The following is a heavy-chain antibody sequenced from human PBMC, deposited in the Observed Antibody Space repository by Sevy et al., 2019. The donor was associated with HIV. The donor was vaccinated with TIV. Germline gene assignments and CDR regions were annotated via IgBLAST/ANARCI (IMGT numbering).Heavy chain of an antibody. CDR2: ISISXSSI. CDR3: TRNGGAFDNGFDP. D-gene: IGHD2-8*01. V-gene: IGHV3-48*03. CDR1: GFXFSSYD. Sequence: GGSLRLSCTASGFXFSSYDMXXVRQAPXKXLEWVXKISISXSSIYYADSVKGRFTISRDNAKNSLNLQMNSLRAEDTAVYYCTRNGGAFDNGFDPWGQGTLVTVSS. J-gene: IGHJ5*02.